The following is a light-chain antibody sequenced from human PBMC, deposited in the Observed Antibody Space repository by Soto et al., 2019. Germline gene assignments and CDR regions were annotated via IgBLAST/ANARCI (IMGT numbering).Light chain of an antibody. CDR2: EVS. J-gene: IGLJ2*01. CDR1: RSDVDTYKY. Sequence: QSALTQPASVSGSPGQSIIISCTGTRSDVDTYKYVAWYQQHPGKAPKLMIYEVSHRPSGVSDRVSGSKSGNTASLTISGLQAEDEADYYCCSYAGSTTLVLFGGGTKVTVL. V-gene: IGLV2-14*01. CDR3: CSYAGSTTLVL.